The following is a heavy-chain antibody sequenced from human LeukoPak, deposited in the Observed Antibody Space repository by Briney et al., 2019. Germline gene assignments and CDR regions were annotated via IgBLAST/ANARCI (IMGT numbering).Heavy chain of an antibody. Sequence: ASVKVSCKVSGYTFTDYYMHWVQQAPGKGLKWMGLVDPEDGETIYAEKFQGRVIITADTSTDTACMELSSLRSEDTAVYYCATALYSNYPKDLPIDYWGQGTLVTVSS. D-gene: IGHD4-11*01. CDR1: GYTFTDYY. V-gene: IGHV1-69-2*01. J-gene: IGHJ4*02. CDR3: ATALYSNYPKDLPIDY. CDR2: VDPEDGET.